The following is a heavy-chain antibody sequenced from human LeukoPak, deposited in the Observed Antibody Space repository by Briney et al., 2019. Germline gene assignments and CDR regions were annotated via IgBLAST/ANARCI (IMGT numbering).Heavy chain of an antibody. CDR2: IIPIFGTA. D-gene: IGHD6-19*01. V-gene: IGHV1-69*01. CDR1: GGTFSSYA. CDR3: ASQREPGIAVAGTSFRY. Sequence: ASVKVSCKASGGTFSSYAISWVRQAPGQGLEWMGGIIPIFGTANYAQKFQGRVTITADESTSTAYMELSSLRSEDTAVYYCASQREPGIAVAGTSFRYWGQGTLVTVSS. J-gene: IGHJ4*02.